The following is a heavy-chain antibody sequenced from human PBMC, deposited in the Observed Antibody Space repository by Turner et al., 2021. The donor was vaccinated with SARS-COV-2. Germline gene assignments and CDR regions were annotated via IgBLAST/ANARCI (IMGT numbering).Heavy chain of an antibody. Sequence: QVHLVQSGAEVRKPGASVKVSCKASGYTFTGYYMHWVRQAPGQGLEWMGWINPNSGGTNYAQKFQGRVTMTGDTSISTAYMELSRLTSDDTAVYYCARGPRGYDFWSGYPNWFDPWGQGTLVTVSS. CDR2: INPNSGGT. J-gene: IGHJ5*02. CDR3: ARGPRGYDFWSGYPNWFDP. V-gene: IGHV1-2*02. D-gene: IGHD3-3*01. CDR1: GYTFTGYY.